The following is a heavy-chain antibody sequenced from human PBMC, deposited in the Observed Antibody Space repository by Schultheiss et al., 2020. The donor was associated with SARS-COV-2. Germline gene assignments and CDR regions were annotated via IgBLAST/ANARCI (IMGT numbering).Heavy chain of an antibody. CDR1: GYSISSGYY. CDR3: ASLESITIFGVVQYYFDY. D-gene: IGHD3-3*01. CDR2: IYHSGST. Sequence: SETLSLTCAVSGYSISSGYYWGWIRQPPGKGLEWIGSIYHSGSTYYNPSLKSRVTISVDTSKNQFSLKLSSVTAADTAVYYCASLESITIFGVVQYYFDYWGQGTLVTVSS. J-gene: IGHJ4*02. V-gene: IGHV4-38-2*01.